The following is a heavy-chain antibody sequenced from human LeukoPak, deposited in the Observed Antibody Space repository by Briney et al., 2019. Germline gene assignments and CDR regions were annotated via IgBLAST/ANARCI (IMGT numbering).Heavy chain of an antibody. V-gene: IGHV1-2*02. D-gene: IGHD3-22*01. CDR1: GGTFSSYA. CDR3: RGYDSSGYDDAFDI. CDR2: INPNSGGT. Sequence: ASVKVSCKASGGTFSSYAISWVRQAPGQGLEWMGWINPNSGGTNYAQKFQGRVTMTRDTSISTAYMELSRLRSDDTAVYYCRGYDSSGYDDAFDIWGQGTMVTVSS. J-gene: IGHJ3*02.